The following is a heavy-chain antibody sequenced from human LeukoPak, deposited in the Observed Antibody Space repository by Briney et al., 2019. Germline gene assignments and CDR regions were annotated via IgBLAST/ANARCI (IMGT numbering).Heavy chain of an antibody. J-gene: IGHJ5*02. CDR1: GDSIRSYY. D-gene: IGHD3-22*01. V-gene: IGHV4-59*01. CDR2: IYYSGST. Sequence: SETLSLTCTVSGDSIRSYYWSWIRQPPGKGLEWVGYIYYSGSTNYNPSLKSRVTFSVDTSKSQFSLKLTSVTAADTAVYYCARWSSNYYDSSGRRFDPWGQGTLVTVSS. CDR3: ARWSSNYYDSSGRRFDP.